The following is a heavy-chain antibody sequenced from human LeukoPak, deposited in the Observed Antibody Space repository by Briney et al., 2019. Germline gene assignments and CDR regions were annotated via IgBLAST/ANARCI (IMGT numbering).Heavy chain of an antibody. D-gene: IGHD3-9*01. Sequence: GGSLRLSCAASGFTFDDYAMHWVRQAPGKGLEWVSGISWNSGSIGYADSVKGRFTISRDNAKNSLYLQMNSLRAEDTALYYCAKDISPGECFDWLLASYFDYWGQGTLVTVSS. J-gene: IGHJ4*02. CDR2: ISWNSGSI. CDR1: GFTFDDYA. V-gene: IGHV3-9*01. CDR3: AKDISPGECFDWLLASYFDY.